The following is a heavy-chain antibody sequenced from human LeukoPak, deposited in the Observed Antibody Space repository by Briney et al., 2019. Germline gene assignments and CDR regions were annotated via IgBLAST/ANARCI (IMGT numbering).Heavy chain of an antibody. CDR1: GGSISSSSYY. V-gene: IGHV4-39*01. J-gene: IGHJ3*02. CDR2: IYYSGST. Sequence: SETLSLTCTVSGGSISSSSYYWGWSRQPPGKGLEWIGSIYYSGSTNYNPSLKSQVTISVDTSKNQFSLKLSSMTAADTAVYYCARRSSRWYGQDAFDIWGQGTMVTVSS. D-gene: IGHD6-19*01. CDR3: ARRSSRWYGQDAFDI.